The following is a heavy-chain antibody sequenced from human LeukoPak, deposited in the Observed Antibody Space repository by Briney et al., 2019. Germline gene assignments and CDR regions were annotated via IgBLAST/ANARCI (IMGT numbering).Heavy chain of an antibody. CDR2: ISFDGANK. D-gene: IGHD3-10*01. J-gene: IGHJ4*02. CDR1: GFAFNNFG. CDR3: AREGSIPEDGSTPFFDY. Sequence: GGSLRLSCAASGFAFNNFGMHWVRQAPGKGLEWVAVISFDGANKHYADSVRGRFSISRDNSKNTLYLQMNSLTTEDKAVYYCAREGSIPEDGSTPFFDYWGQGTLVTVSS. V-gene: IGHV3-30*05.